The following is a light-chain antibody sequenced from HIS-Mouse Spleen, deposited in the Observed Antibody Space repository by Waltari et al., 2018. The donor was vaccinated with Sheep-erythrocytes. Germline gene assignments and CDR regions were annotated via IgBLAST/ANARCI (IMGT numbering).Light chain of an antibody. J-gene: IGLJ1*01. Sequence: QSALTQPRSVSGSPGQSVAISCTATSRHVGGYNYVFWYQQYPGKSPKLMIYDVSKRPSGVPDRFSGSKSGNTASLTISGLQAEDEADYYCCSYAGSYNHVFATGTKVTVL. CDR3: CSYAGSYNHV. V-gene: IGLV2-11*01. CDR1: SRHVGGYNY. CDR2: DVS.